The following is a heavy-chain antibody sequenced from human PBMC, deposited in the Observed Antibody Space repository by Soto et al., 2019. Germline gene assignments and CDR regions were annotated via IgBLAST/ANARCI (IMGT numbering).Heavy chain of an antibody. V-gene: IGHV3-21*01. CDR1: GFTFSSYS. D-gene: IGHD3-10*01. Sequence: GSLRLSCAASGFTFSSYSMNWVRHAPGKGLEWVSSISSSSSYIYYADSVKGRFTISRDNAKNSLYLQMNSLRAEDTAVYYCARDMEGLWFSTSYGMDVWGQGTTVTVSS. J-gene: IGHJ6*02. CDR3: ARDMEGLWFSTSYGMDV. CDR2: ISSSSSYI.